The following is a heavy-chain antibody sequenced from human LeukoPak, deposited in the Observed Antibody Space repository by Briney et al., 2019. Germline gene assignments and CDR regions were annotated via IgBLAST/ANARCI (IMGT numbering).Heavy chain of an antibody. CDR2: IYHSGST. Sequence: SQTLSLTCAVSGGSISSGGYSWSWIRQPPGTGLEWIGYIYHSGSTYYNPSLKSRVTISVDRSKNQFSLKLSSVTAADTAVYYCARGGYCSSTSCYGTFDYWGQGTLVTVSS. CDR1: GGSISSGGYS. CDR3: ARGGYCSSTSCYGTFDY. D-gene: IGHD2-2*01. J-gene: IGHJ4*02. V-gene: IGHV4-30-2*01.